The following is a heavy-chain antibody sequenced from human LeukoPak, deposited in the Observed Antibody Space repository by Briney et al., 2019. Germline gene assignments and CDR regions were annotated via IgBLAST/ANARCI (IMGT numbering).Heavy chain of an antibody. V-gene: IGHV4-59*08. CDR2: IYYSGST. CDR1: GGSISSYY. Sequence: SETLSLTCTVSGGSISSYYWSWIRQPPGKGLGWIGYIYYSGSTNYNPSLKSRVTISVDTSKNQFSLKLSSVTAADTAVYYCARLWSPWFGDSPTDYWGQGTLVTVSS. J-gene: IGHJ4*02. D-gene: IGHD3-10*01. CDR3: ARLWSPWFGDSPTDY.